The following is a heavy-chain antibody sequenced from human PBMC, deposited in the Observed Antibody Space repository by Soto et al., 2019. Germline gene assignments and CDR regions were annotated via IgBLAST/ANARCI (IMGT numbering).Heavy chain of an antibody. CDR2: ISYYGSNK. CDR3: AKDPGGYSYGYVDY. Sequence: LILSCAASGFTFSSYGMHWVRQAPGKGLEWVAVISYYGSNKYHADSVKGRFTISRDNSKNTLYLQMNSLRAEDTAVYYCAKDPGGYSYGYVDYWGQGTLVTVSS. CDR1: GFTFSSYG. D-gene: IGHD5-18*01. V-gene: IGHV3-30*18. J-gene: IGHJ4*02.